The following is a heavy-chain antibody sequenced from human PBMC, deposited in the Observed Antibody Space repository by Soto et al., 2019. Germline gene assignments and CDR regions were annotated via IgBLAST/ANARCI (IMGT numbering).Heavy chain of an antibody. V-gene: IGHV4-39*01. Sequence: SETLSLTCTVSGGSISSSSYYWGWIRQPPGKGLEWIGSIYYSGSTYYNPSLKSRVTISVDTSKNQFSLKLSSVTAADTAVYYCARHELSYYDSSDGWFDPWGQGTLVTVSS. J-gene: IGHJ5*02. D-gene: IGHD3-22*01. CDR2: IYYSGST. CDR1: GGSISSSSYY. CDR3: ARHELSYYDSSDGWFDP.